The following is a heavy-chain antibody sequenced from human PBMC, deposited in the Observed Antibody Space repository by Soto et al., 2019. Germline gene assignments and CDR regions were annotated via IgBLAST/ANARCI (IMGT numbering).Heavy chain of an antibody. CDR3: ARRRYCVTDCYSKHYSGLDV. CDR1: GDTFSSYT. V-gene: IGHV1-69*02. Sequence: QVQLVQSGAEVKKPGSSVQVSCRSSGDTFSSYTVNWVLQAPGQGLEWMGRIITILGITDDAQKFKGSVTITADKYTRTAYMDLSSLRYDATATYYCARRRYCVTDCYSKHYSGLDVWCQGTTVTGSS. D-gene: IGHD2-21*02. CDR2: IITILGIT. J-gene: IGHJ6*02.